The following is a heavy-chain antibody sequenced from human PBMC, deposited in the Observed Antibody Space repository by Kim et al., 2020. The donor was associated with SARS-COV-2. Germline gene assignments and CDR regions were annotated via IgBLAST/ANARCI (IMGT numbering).Heavy chain of an antibody. CDR1: GGSISSSNW. Sequence: SESLSLTCAVSGGSISSSNWWSWVRQPPGKGLEWIGEIYHSGSTNYNPSLKSRVTISVDKSKNQFSLKLSSVTAADTAVYYCARGADYVWGSYHDWFDPWGQGTLVTVSS. J-gene: IGHJ5*02. V-gene: IGHV4-4*02. D-gene: IGHD3-16*02. CDR3: ARGADYVWGSYHDWFDP. CDR2: IYHSGST.